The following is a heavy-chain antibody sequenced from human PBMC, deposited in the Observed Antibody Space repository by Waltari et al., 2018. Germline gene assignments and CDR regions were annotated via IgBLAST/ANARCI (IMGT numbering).Heavy chain of an antibody. V-gene: IGHV3-21*01. Sequence: EVQLVESGGGLVKPGGSLRLSCAASGFTFSSYSMNWVRQAPGKGLEWVSSISSSSSYIYYADSGKGRFTISRDNAKNSLYLQMNSLRAEDTAVYYCARDPRGSGIDYYYGMDVWGQGTTVTVSS. CDR1: GFTFSSYS. J-gene: IGHJ6*02. CDR2: ISSSSSYI. D-gene: IGHD3-10*01. CDR3: ARDPRGSGIDYYYGMDV.